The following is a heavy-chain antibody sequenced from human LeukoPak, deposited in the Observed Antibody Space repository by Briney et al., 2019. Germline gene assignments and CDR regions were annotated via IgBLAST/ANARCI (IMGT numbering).Heavy chain of an antibody. CDR2: IYSGGDT. D-gene: IGHD6-19*01. Sequence: GGSLRLSCAASGFTLSSNYMNWVRQAPGEGLEWVSVIYSGGDTYYADSVKGRFTISRDNSKNTLYLQMNSLRAEDTAVYYCARVAVGAGTDYFDYWGQGTLVTVSS. CDR3: ARVAVGAGTDYFDY. V-gene: IGHV3-53*01. CDR1: GFTLSSNY. J-gene: IGHJ4*02.